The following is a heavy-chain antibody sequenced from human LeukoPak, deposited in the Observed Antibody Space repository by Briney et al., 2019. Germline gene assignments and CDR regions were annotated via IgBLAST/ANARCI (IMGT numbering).Heavy chain of an antibody. V-gene: IGHV4-59*12. Sequence: SETLSLTCTVSGGSISSYYWSWIRQPPGKGLEWIGYIYYSGSTNYNPSLKSRVTISVDTSKNQFSLKLSSVTAADTAVYYCARDPTPTYYYDTSGYTYFDYWGLGTLVTVSS. CDR3: ARDPTPTYYYDTSGYTYFDY. CDR2: IYYSGST. J-gene: IGHJ4*02. CDR1: GGSISSYY. D-gene: IGHD3-22*01.